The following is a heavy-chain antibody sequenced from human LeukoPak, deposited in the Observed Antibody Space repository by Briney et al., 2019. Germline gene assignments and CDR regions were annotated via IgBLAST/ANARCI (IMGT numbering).Heavy chain of an antibody. D-gene: IGHD3-10*01. CDR1: GGTFSSYA. CDR3: ARDLLYRVGIRGGY. V-gene: IGHV1-69*05. CDR2: IIPIFGTA. J-gene: IGHJ4*02. Sequence: ASVKVSCKASGGTFSSYAISWVRQAPGQGLEWMGGIIPIFGTANYAQKLQGRVTMTTDTSTSTAYMELRSLRSDDTAVYYCARDLLYRVGIRGGYWGQGTLVTVSS.